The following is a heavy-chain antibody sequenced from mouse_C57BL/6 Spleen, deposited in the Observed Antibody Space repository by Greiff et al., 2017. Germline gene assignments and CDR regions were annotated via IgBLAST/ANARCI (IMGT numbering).Heavy chain of an antibody. J-gene: IGHJ3*01. V-gene: IGHV5-17*01. D-gene: IGHD2-2*01. CDR1: GFTFSDYG. Sequence: EVKLMESGGGLVKPGGSLKLSCAASGFTFSDYGMHWVRQAPEKGLEWVAYISSGSSTIYYADTVKGRFTISRDNAKNTLFLQMTSLRSEDTAMYYCARDAYGYDEAWFAYWGQGTLVTVSA. CDR3: ARDAYGYDEAWFAY. CDR2: ISSGSSTI.